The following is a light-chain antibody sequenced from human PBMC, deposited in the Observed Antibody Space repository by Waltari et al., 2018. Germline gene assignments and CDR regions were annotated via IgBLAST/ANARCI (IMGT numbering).Light chain of an antibody. CDR1: SSDVGSYDL. J-gene: IGLJ3*02. CDR2: EGS. CDR3: CSYAGSNWV. Sequence: QSALTQPASVSGSPGQSIPISCTATSSDVGSYDLVSWYQQHPGRAPKLMIYEGSKRPSGVSNRFSGSKSGNTASLTISGLQAEDEADYYCCSYAGSNWVFGGGTKLTVL. V-gene: IGLV2-23*01.